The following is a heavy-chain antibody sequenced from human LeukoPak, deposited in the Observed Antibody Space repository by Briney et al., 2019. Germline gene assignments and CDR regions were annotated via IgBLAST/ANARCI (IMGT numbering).Heavy chain of an antibody. CDR2: IKQAGSEN. CDR1: GFIFSSYW. CDR3: VKDSGYYDTSGKGWFDF. V-gene: IGHV3-7*01. D-gene: IGHD3-22*01. Sequence: GGSLRLSCAASGFIFSSYWMTWVRQAPGKGLEWVANIKQAGSENSYVDSVKGRFTISRDNAKNSLFLQMNSLRAEDTAVYYCVKDSGYYDTSGKGWFDFWGQGTLVTVSS. J-gene: IGHJ5*01.